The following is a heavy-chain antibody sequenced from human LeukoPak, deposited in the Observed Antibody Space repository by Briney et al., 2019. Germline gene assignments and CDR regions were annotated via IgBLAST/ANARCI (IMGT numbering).Heavy chain of an antibody. D-gene: IGHD3-10*01. Sequence: SETLSLTCAVYGGSFSGYYWSWIRQPPGKGLEWIGEINHSGSTNYNPSLKSRVTISVDTSKNQFSLKLSSVTAADTAVYYCARGLQTPNYYGSGSYYNHPSAVDYWGQGTPVTVSS. CDR2: INHSGST. CDR1: GGSFSGYY. J-gene: IGHJ4*02. CDR3: ARGLQTPNYYGSGSYYNHPSAVDY. V-gene: IGHV4-34*01.